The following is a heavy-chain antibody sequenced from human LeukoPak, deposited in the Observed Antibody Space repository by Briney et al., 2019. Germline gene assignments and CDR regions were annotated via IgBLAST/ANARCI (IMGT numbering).Heavy chain of an antibody. CDR2: ISSSGSTI. V-gene: IGHV3-48*03. CDR1: GFTFSSYE. CDR3: AELGITMIGGV. J-gene: IGHJ6*04. D-gene: IGHD3-10*02. Sequence: TGGSLRLSCAASGFTFSSYEMNWVRQAPGKGLEWVSYISSSGSTIYYADSVNGRFTISRENAKNSLYLQMNSLRAEDTAVYYCAELGITMIGGVWGKGTTVTISS.